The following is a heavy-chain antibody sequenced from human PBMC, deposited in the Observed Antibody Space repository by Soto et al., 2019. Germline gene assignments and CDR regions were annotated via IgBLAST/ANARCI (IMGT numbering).Heavy chain of an antibody. D-gene: IGHD6-13*01. CDR2: ISAYNGNT. CDR1: GYTFTSYG. V-gene: IGHV1-18*01. J-gene: IGHJ5*02. Sequence: ASVKVSCKASGYTFTSYGISWVRPAPGQGLEWMGWISAYNGNTNYAQKLQGRVTMTTDTSTSTAYMELRSLRSDDTAVYYCARDHGIAAAGTLDPWGQGTLVTVSS. CDR3: ARDHGIAAAGTLDP.